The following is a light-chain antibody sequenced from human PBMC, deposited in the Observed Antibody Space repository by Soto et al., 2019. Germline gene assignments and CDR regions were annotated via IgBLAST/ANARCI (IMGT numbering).Light chain of an antibody. J-gene: IGKJ1*01. CDR1: QYINTR. Sequence: EIVLTQSPATLSSFPGDRVTLSFRASQYINTRLAWYQHRPGQAPRLLIYQTSIRAAGIPARFTASGSGTEFTLTISSLQSEDFAVYYCQQYDTWPRTFGQGTKVHI. V-gene: IGKV3D-15*01. CDR2: QTS. CDR3: QQYDTWPRT.